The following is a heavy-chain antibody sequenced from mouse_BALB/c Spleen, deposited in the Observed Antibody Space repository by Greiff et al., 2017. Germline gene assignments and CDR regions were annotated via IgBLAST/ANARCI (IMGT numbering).Heavy chain of an antibody. V-gene: IGHV5-12-2*01. CDR3: ARHGGYYAMDY. CDR2: ISNGGGST. CDR1: GFTFSSYT. J-gene: IGHJ4*01. Sequence: EVKVEESGGGLVQPGGSLKLSCAASGFTFSSYTMSWVRQTPEKRLEWVAYISNGGGSTYYPDTVKGRFTISRDNAKNTLYLQMSSLKSEDTAMYYCARHGGYYAMDYWGQGTSVTVSS.